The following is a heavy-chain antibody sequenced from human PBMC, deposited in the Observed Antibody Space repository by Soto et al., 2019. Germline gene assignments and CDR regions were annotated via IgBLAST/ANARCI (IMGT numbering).Heavy chain of an antibody. CDR2: IYSGGST. J-gene: IGHJ5*02. D-gene: IGHD2-15*01. CDR3: ARGGSAAGPNWFDP. Sequence: GGSLRLSCAASGFTVSSNYMSWVRQAPGKGLEWVSVIYSGGSTYYADSVKGRFTISRHNSKNTLYLQMNSLRAEDTAVYYCARGGSAAGPNWFDPWGQGTLVTVSS. CDR1: GFTVSSNY. V-gene: IGHV3-53*04.